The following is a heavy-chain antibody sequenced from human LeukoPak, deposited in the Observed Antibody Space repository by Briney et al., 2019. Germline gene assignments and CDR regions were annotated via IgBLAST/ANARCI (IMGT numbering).Heavy chain of an antibody. CDR2: LYSDDTT. CDR3: ARGGGYYAIDY. D-gene: IGHD1-26*01. J-gene: IGHJ4*02. CDR1: GFIVNSNY. V-gene: IGHV3-53*01. Sequence: GSLRLSCAASGFIVNSNYMNWVRQAPGKGLEWVSVLYSDDTTYYADSMKGRFTISRDNSKNTLYLQMNNLRAEDTAVYYCARGGGYYAIDYWGQGTLVTVSS.